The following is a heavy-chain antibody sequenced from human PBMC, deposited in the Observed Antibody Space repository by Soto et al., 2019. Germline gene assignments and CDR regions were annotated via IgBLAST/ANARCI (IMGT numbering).Heavy chain of an antibody. V-gene: IGHV1-69*02. CDR1: GGTFSSYT. CDR3: AKVRRNGFSNFDD. Sequence: SVKVSCKASGGTFSSYTISWVRQAPGQGLEWMGRIIPILGIANYADSVKGRFTISRDNSKNTLYLQMDSLRVEDTAVYYCAKVRRNGFSNFDDWGQGTLVTVSS. D-gene: IGHD2-8*01. J-gene: IGHJ4*02. CDR2: IIPILGIA.